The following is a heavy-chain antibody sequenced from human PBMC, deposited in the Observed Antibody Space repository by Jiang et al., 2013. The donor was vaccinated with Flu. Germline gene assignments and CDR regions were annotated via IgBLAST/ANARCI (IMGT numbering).Heavy chain of an antibody. CDR1: GFTFSGSA. Sequence: VQLLESGGGLVQPGGSLKLSCAASGFTFSGSAMHWVRQASGKGLEWVSRIRDKANSYATAYAASVKGRFTISRDDSKNTAYLQMNSLKTEDTAVYYCTSTYGDLWGYWGQGTLVTVSS. CDR2: IRDKANSYAT. CDR3: TSTYGDLWGY. D-gene: IGHD4-17*01. V-gene: IGHV3-73*01. J-gene: IGHJ4*02.